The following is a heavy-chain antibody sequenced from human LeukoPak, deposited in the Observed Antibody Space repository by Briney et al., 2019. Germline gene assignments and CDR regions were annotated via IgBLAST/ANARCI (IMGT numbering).Heavy chain of an antibody. V-gene: IGHV4-39*07. D-gene: IGHD2-2*01. J-gene: IGHJ6*03. Sequence: SETLSLTCTVSGGSISSSSYYWGWIRQPPGKGLEWIGSIYYSGSTYYNPSLKSRVTISVDTSKNQFSLKLSSVTAADTAVYYCAGVPAPYYYYMDVWGKGTTVTVSS. CDR1: GGSISSSSYY. CDR3: AGVPAPYYYYMDV. CDR2: IYYSGST.